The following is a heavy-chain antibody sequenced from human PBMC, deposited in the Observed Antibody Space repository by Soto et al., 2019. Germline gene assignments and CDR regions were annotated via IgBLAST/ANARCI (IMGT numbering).Heavy chain of an antibody. V-gene: IGHV4-31*03. CDR3: ARASAILVSCAFDI. Sequence: PSETLSLTCTVSGGSISSGGYYWSWIRQHPGKGLEWIGYIYYSGSTYYNPSLKSRVTISVDTSKNQFSLKLSSVTAADTAVYYCARASAILVSCAFDIWGQGTMVTVSS. CDR2: IYYSGST. CDR1: GGSISSGGYY. J-gene: IGHJ3*02. D-gene: IGHD2-21*01.